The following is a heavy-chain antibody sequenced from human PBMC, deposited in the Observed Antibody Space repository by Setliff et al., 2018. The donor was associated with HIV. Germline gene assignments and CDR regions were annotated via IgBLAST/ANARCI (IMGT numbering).Heavy chain of an antibody. CDR1: DSGTYY. CDR3: ARHGQDYQLGYYYYYMDV. Sequence: SETLSLTCTVSDSGTYYWSWIRQPAGKGLEWIGRVSSRGDTNYNPSLKSRVTMSVDTSKNQFSLRLNSVTAADTAVYYCARHGQDYQLGYYYYYMDVWGKGTTVTVSS. V-gene: IGHV4-4*07. D-gene: IGHD2-2*01. J-gene: IGHJ6*03. CDR2: VSSRGDT.